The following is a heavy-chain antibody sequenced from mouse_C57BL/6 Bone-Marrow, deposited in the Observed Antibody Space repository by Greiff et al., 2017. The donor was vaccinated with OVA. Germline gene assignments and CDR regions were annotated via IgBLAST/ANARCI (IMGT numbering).Heavy chain of an antibody. Sequence: EVHLVESGEGLVKPGGSLKLSCAASGFTFSSYAMSWVRQTPEKRLEWVAYISSGGDYIYYADTVKGRFTISRDNARNTLYLQMSSLKSEDTAMYYCTRELHQGAWFAYWGQGTLVTVSA. J-gene: IGHJ3*01. V-gene: IGHV5-9-1*02. CDR3: TRELHQGAWFAY. CDR2: ISSGGDYI. D-gene: IGHD1-3*01. CDR1: GFTFSSYA.